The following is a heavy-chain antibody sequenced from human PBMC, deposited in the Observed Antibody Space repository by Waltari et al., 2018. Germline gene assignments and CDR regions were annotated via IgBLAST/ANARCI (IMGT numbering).Heavy chain of an antibody. CDR3: ARDSHDFWSGTNDY. J-gene: IGHJ4*02. CDR2: ISYGGSNK. D-gene: IGHD3-3*01. V-gene: IGHV3-30*01. Sequence: QVQLVESGGGVVQPGRSLRLSCAASGFTFSSYAMHWVRQAPGKGLEWVAVISYGGSNKYYADSVKGRFTISRDNSKNTLYLQMNSLRAEDTAVYYCARDSHDFWSGTNDYWGQGTLVTVSS. CDR1: GFTFSSYA.